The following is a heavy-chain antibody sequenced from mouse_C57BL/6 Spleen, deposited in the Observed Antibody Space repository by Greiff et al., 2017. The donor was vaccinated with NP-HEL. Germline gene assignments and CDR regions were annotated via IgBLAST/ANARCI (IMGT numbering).Heavy chain of an antibody. D-gene: IGHD2-5*01. CDR2: IDPETGGT. CDR3: NAYYSNY. V-gene: IGHV1-15*01. Sequence: QVQLQQSGAELVRPGASVTLSCKASGYTFTDYEMHWVKQTPVHGLEWIGAIDPETGGTAYTQTFKGTAILSADKSSSTAYMELRSLTSENSAVYYGNAYYSNYWGRGTTLTVSS. J-gene: IGHJ2*01. CDR1: GYTFTDYE.